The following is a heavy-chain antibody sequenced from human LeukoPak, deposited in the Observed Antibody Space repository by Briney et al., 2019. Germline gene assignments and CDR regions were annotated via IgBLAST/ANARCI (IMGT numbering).Heavy chain of an antibody. CDR1: GYIFTDYY. Sequence: GASVKVSCKGSGYIFTDYYMHWVRQAPGQGLEWMGWINPNSGGTNYAQKFQGRVTMTRDTSISTAYMELSRLRSDDTAVYYCARTPYDFWSGYSWNYMDVWGKGTTVTVSS. V-gene: IGHV1-2*02. J-gene: IGHJ6*03. CDR2: INPNSGGT. D-gene: IGHD3-3*01. CDR3: ARTPYDFWSGYSWNYMDV.